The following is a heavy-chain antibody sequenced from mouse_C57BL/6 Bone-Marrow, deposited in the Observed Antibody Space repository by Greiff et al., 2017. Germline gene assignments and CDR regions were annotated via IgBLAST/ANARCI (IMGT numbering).Heavy chain of an antibody. Sequence: VQLQQSGPGLVKPSQSLSLTCSVTGYSITSGYYWNWIRQFPGNKLEWMGYISYDGSNNYNPSLKNRISITRDTSKNQFFLKLNSVTTEDTATYYCARKNYYGSSVYFDYWGQGTTLTVSS. D-gene: IGHD1-1*01. V-gene: IGHV3-6*01. J-gene: IGHJ2*01. CDR2: ISYDGSN. CDR1: GYSITSGYY. CDR3: ARKNYYGSSVYFDY.